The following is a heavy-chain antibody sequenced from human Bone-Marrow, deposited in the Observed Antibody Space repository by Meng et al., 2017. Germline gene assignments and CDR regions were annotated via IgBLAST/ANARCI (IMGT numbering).Heavy chain of an antibody. D-gene: IGHD4-17*01. V-gene: IGHV4-31*03. CDR1: GGSISSGNHY. J-gene: IGHJ2*01. CDR3: ASLYGDSSVWYLDL. CDR2: IYYSGST. Sequence: QVPVRESGPGLVKPSQTLPLTCPVSGGSISSGNHYWSWIRQHPGKGLEYIGYIYYSGSTYYNPSLKSRVIISVDTSKNQFSLRLNSVTAADTAVYYCASLYGDSSVWYLDLWGRGTLVTVSS.